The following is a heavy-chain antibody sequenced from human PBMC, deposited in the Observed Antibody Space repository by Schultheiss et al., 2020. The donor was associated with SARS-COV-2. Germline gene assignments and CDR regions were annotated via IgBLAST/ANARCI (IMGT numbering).Heavy chain of an antibody. D-gene: IGHD2-15*01. Sequence: GSLRLSCAASGFTLSTYGMHWVRQAPGKGLEWVSVIYSGGSTYYADSVKGRFTISRDNSKNTLYLQMNSLRAEDTAVYYCAREGVECSGGSCYQDFDYWGQGTLVTVSS. V-gene: IGHV3-66*01. J-gene: IGHJ4*02. CDR3: AREGVECSGGSCYQDFDY. CDR2: IYSGGST. CDR1: GFTLSTYG.